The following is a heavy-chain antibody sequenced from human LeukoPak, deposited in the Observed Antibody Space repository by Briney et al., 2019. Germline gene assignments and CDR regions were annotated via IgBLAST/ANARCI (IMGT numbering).Heavy chain of an antibody. CDR1: GFTFSSYS. J-gene: IGHJ4*02. D-gene: IGHD4-17*01. CDR3: ARVGGYGDYWRSVDY. V-gene: IGHV3-48*02. CDR2: ISSSSSTI. Sequence: QSGGSLRLSCAASGFTFSSYSMNWVRQAPGKGLEWVSHISSSSSTIYYADSVKGRFTISRDNAKNSLYLQMNSLRDEDTAVYYCARVGGYGDYWRSVDYWGQGTLVTVSS.